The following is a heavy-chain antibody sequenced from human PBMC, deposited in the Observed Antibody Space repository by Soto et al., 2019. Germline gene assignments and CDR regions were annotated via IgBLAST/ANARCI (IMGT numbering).Heavy chain of an antibody. V-gene: IGHV3-21*06. J-gene: IGHJ6*02. CDR3: ARLVASETGYGMDV. Sequence: DVQLVGSGGGLVKPGGSLRLSCAASGFIFSSHNMNWVRQGPGKGLEWVSSITGSSSYIFYADSVKGRFTISRDNAKNTVYLQVNSLRAEDTGVYYCARLVASETGYGMDVWGQGTTVTVSS. CDR1: GFIFSSHN. D-gene: IGHD3-9*01. CDR2: ITGSSSYI.